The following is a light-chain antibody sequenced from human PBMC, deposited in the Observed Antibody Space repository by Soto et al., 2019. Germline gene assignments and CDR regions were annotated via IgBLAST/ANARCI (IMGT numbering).Light chain of an antibody. CDR1: SSDVGSYNL. CDR2: EGS. Sequence: QSVLAQPASVSGSPGQSITISCTGTSSDVGSYNLVSWYQQHPGKAPKLMIYEGSKRPSGVSNCFSGSKSGNTASLTISGLQAEDEADYYCCSYAGSSTSYVVFGGGTKVTVL. J-gene: IGLJ2*01. V-gene: IGLV2-23*01. CDR3: CSYAGSSTSYVV.